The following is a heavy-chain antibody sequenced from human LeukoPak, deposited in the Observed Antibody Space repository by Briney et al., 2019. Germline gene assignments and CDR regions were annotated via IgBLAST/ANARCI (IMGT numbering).Heavy chain of an antibody. CDR1: GFTFSNAS. J-gene: IGHJ4*02. V-gene: IGHV3-21*01. CDR2: ISSRSSYI. D-gene: IGHD2-2*01. CDR3: ARDFLSDENQLRLAAPFGY. Sequence: GGSLRLSCAASGFTFSNASMSWVRQAPGKGLEWVSSISSRSSYIYYADSVKGRFTISRDNAQNSLYLQMNSLRAEDTAVYYCARDFLSDENQLRLAAPFGYWGQGTLVTVSS.